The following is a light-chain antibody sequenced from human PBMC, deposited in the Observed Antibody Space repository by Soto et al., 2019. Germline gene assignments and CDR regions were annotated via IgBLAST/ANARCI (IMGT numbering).Light chain of an antibody. J-gene: IGKJ3*01. CDR1: QDIRTS. CDR3: QHSDIHVT. Sequence: DIQMTQSPSSLSVSVGDKVTITCQASQDIRTSLNWYQQRPGKAPRLLIFGSTNLESGVPSRFSGGGSGTNFNFSISSLEPEDIATYYCQHSDIHVTFGGGTKLDFK. CDR2: GST. V-gene: IGKV1-33*01.